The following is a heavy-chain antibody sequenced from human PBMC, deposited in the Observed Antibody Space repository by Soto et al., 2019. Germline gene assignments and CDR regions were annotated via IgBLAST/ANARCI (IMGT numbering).Heavy chain of an antibody. V-gene: IGHV3-73*01. CDR2: IRSKANSYAT. CDR1: GFTFSGSA. CDR3: SSLGGSRAEKYYYYYMDV. Sequence: EVQLVESGGGLVQPGGSLKLSCAASGFTFSGSAMHWVRQASGKGLEWVGRIRSKANSYATAYAASVKGRFTISRDDSKNTKYLQMNSLQAEDTAVYYCSSLGGSRAEKYYYYYMDVWGKGTTVTVSS. D-gene: IGHD2-15*01. J-gene: IGHJ6*03.